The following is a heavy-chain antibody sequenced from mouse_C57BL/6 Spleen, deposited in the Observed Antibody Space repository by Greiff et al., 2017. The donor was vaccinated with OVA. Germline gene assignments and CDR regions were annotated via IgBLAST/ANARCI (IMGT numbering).Heavy chain of an antibody. Sequence: EVKLVESGGGLVQPGGSLSLSCAASGFTFTDYYMSWVRQPPGKALEWLGFIRNKANGYTTEYSASVKGRFTISGDNSQSILYLQMNALRAEDSATYYCARYIRDGTGTGFDYWGQGTTLTVSS. V-gene: IGHV7-3*01. CDR1: GFTFTDYY. CDR3: ARYIRDGTGTGFDY. CDR2: IRNKANGYTT. J-gene: IGHJ2*01. D-gene: IGHD4-1*01.